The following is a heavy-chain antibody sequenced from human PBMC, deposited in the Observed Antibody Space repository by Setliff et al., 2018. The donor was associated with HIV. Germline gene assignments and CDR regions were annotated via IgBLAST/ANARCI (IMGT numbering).Heavy chain of an antibody. CDR2: MNPKSGNS. V-gene: IGHV1-8*02. D-gene: IGHD6-13*01. CDR3: ARFLPGYSSSWYFGYSYYGMDV. J-gene: IGHJ6*02. CDR1: GYTFSSHD. Sequence: ASVKVSCKASGYTFSSHDTNWVRQATGQGLEWMGWMNPKSGNSGYAQKFQGRVTMTRNTSISTAYMELRSLTSEDTAVYYCARFLPGYSSSWYFGYSYYGMDVWGQGTMVTVSS.